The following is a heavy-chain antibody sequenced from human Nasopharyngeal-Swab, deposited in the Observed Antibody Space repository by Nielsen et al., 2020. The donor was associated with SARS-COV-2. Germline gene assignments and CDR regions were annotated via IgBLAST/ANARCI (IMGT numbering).Heavy chain of an antibody. D-gene: IGHD5-12*01. CDR3: ARGGSSGESSFDY. J-gene: IGHJ4*02. V-gene: IGHV3-30*14. CDR1: GFTFSSYA. CDR2: ISYDGSIT. Sequence: GESLKISCEASGFTFSSYAMHWVRQAPGQGLEWVAVISYDGSITTSADSVEGRVTISRDNSKNTIELQMNSLRTDDNAVYYCARGGSSGESSFDYWGQGTLVTVSA.